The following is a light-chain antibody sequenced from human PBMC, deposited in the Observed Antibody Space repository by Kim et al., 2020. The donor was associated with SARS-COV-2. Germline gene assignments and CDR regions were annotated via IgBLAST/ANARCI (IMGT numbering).Light chain of an antibody. Sequence: PGQALTLSCTGTSSDVGSYNLVSWYQQHPGKAPKLMIYEVSKRPSGVSNRFSGSKSGNTASLTISGLQAEDEADYYCCSYAGSSTLFGGGTQLTVL. CDR2: EVS. V-gene: IGLV2-23*02. CDR3: CSYAGSSTL. J-gene: IGLJ3*02. CDR1: SSDVGSYNL.